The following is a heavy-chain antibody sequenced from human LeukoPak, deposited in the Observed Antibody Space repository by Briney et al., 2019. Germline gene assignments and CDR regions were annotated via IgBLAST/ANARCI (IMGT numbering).Heavy chain of an antibody. CDR3: ARETVTTYA. CDR2: ISSSDSPI. V-gene: IGHV3-11*01. J-gene: IGHJ4*02. CDR1: GFTFSDYY. D-gene: IGHD4-17*01. Sequence: PGGSLRLSCAASGFTFSDYYMNWIRQAPGEGLEWVSYISSSDSPIYYADSVKGRFTISRDNSKNTLYLQMNSLRAEDTAVYYCARETVTTYAWGQGTLVTVSS.